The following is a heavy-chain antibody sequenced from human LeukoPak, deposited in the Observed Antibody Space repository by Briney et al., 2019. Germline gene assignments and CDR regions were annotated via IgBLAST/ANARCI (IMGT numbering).Heavy chain of an antibody. CDR1: GGSISSFY. J-gene: IGHJ5*02. CDR2: IYYSGFT. CDR3: ARFRTRNYGRVWFDP. D-gene: IGHD1-7*01. Sequence: SETLSLTCTVSGGSISSFYWSWIRQPPGKGMEDIGHIYYSGFTNYNPSLKSRVTMSVDTSKNQFSLKLSSVTAADTAVYYCARFRTRNYGRVWFDPWGQGTLVTVSS. V-gene: IGHV4-59*01.